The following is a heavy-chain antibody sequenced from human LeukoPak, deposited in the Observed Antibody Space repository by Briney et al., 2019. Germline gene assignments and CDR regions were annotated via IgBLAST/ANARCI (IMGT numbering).Heavy chain of an antibody. J-gene: IGHJ3*02. Sequence: PGGSLRLSCAASGFTFSSYEMNWVRQAPGKGLEWVSYISSSGSTIYYADSVKGRFTISRDNAKNSLYLQMNSLRAEDTAVYYCARRITIFGPGPNDTFDIWGQGTMVTVSS. D-gene: IGHD3-3*01. CDR1: GFTFSSYE. V-gene: IGHV3-48*03. CDR2: ISSSGSTI. CDR3: ARRITIFGPGPNDTFDI.